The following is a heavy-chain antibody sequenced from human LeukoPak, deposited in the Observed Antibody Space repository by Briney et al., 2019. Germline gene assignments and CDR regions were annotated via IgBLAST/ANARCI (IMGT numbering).Heavy chain of an antibody. D-gene: IGHD3-3*02. CDR1: GFTFSSYS. V-gene: IGHV3-48*01. J-gene: IGHJ4*02. CDR2: ISSSSSTI. Sequence: GGSLRLSCAASGFTFSSYSMNWVRRAPGKGLEWVSYISSSSSTIYYADSVKGRFTISRDNAKNSLYLQMNSLRAEDTAVYYCARDSLALKSPTSYFDYWGQGTLVTVSS. CDR3: ARDSLALKSPTSYFDY.